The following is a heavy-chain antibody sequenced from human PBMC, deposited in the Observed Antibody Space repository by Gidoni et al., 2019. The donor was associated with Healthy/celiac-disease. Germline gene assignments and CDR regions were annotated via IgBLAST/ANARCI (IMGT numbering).Heavy chain of an antibody. D-gene: IGHD5-12*01. J-gene: IGHJ4*02. Sequence: QVQLVESGGGVVQPGRSLRLSCAASGFPFSSYAMHWFRQAPGKWLEWVAFISYDGSNKYYADSVKGRFTISRDNSKNTLYLQMNSLRAEDTAVYYCARESGGYESLGYWGQGTLVTVSS. CDR2: ISYDGSNK. V-gene: IGHV3-30-3*01. CDR3: ARESGGYESLGY. CDR1: GFPFSSYA.